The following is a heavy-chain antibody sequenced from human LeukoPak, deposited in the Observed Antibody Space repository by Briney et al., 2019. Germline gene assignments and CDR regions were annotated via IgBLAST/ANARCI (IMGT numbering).Heavy chain of an antibody. CDR2: IDYDSSHI. D-gene: IGHD3-9*01. V-gene: IGHV3-21*01. CDR3: ARDPLRYLRVGHYDY. J-gene: IGHJ4*02. CDR1: GFTFSNSA. Sequence: GGSLRLSCAASGFTFSNSAMNWVRQVPGKGLEWVSSIDYDSSHIYYAASVRGRFTISRDNARNSVYLQTNSLRVEDTAVYYCARDPLRYLRVGHYDYWGQGTLVAVSS.